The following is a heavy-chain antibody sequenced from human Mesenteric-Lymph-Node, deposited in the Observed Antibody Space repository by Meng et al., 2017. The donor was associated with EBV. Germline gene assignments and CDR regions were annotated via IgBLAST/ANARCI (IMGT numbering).Heavy chain of an antibody. J-gene: IGHJ4*02. CDR1: GFTVSVYG. CDR3: AKRSGATETVDN. CDR2: ILSDGRDK. V-gene: IGHV3-30*18. D-gene: IGHD1-26*01. Sequence: HVRLVESGGGVVQPGTSLRLSCEVSGFTVSVYGMHWVRQAPGKGLEWVGVILSDGRDKYSTDSVKGRFTISRDNSKNMLFLQMNNLTPEDTAVYYCAKRSGATETVDNWGQGTLVPSPQ.